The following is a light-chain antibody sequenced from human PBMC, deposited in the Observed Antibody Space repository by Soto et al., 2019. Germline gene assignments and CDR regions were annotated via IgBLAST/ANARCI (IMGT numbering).Light chain of an antibody. V-gene: IGLV2-14*01. J-gene: IGLJ1*01. CDR3: TSKTSSITYV. CDR1: SSDVGGYNY. CDR2: EVS. Sequence: QSALTQPDSVSGSPGQSITISCTGTSSDVGGYNYVSWYQQHPGKAPKLMIYEVSNRPSGVSNRFSGSKSGNTASLTISGLQAEDEADYYCTSKTSSITYVVGTGTKVTVL.